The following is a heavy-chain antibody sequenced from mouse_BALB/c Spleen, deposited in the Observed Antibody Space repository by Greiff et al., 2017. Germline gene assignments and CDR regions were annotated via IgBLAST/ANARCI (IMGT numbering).Heavy chain of an antibody. J-gene: IGHJ4*01. Sequence: EVKLMESGPELVKPGASVKMSCKASGYTFTSYVMHWVKQKPGQGLEWIGYINPYNDGTKYNEKFKGKATLTVDKSSSTAYMELLSLTSEDSAVYYCARSDTTVRDYYAMDYWGQGTSVTVSS. D-gene: IGHD1-1*01. V-gene: IGHV1-14*01. CDR1: GYTFTSYV. CDR3: ARSDTTVRDYYAMDY. CDR2: INPYNDGT.